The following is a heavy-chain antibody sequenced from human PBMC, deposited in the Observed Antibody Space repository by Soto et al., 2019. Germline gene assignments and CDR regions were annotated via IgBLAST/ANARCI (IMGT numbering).Heavy chain of an antibody. V-gene: IGHV3-9*01. CDR1: GFTVSSHY. CDR3: AKDVKWGGMTTIHYFDS. Sequence: GGSLRLSCAASGFTVSSHYMHWVRQAPGKGLEWVSGISANGDNKDYADSVKGRFTISRDNAKNSLFLQMNSLRPEDTALYYCAKDVKWGGMTTIHYFDSWGQGTQVTVSS. CDR2: ISANGDNK. D-gene: IGHD2-21*02. J-gene: IGHJ4*02.